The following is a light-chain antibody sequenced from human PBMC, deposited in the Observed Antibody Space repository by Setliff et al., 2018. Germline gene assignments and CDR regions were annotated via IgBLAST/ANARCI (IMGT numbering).Light chain of an antibody. CDR2: EVS. V-gene: IGLV2-8*01. Sequence: QSALTQPPSASGSPGQSVTISCTGASNDIFSYNYVSWYQQHPGKAPQLLIYEVSKRPSGVPDRFSGSKSGNTASLTVSGLQAEDEADYYCSTYEGTNNFVFGTGTKVTVL. CDR3: STYEGTNNFV. J-gene: IGLJ1*01. CDR1: SNDIFSYNY.